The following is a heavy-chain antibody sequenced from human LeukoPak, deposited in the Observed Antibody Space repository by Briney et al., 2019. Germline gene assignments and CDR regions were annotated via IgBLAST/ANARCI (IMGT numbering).Heavy chain of an antibody. D-gene: IGHD3-22*01. Sequence: SGTLSLTCTVSGASISSSYWSWIRQPPGKRLEWIGFIYYNGNTNSNPSLKSRVTISVDTSKNQFFLKLSSVTAADTAVYYCVRGNYDNRGYSNAFDIWGQGAMVTVSS. CDR3: VRGNYDNRGYSNAFDI. CDR1: GASISSSY. CDR2: IYYNGNT. V-gene: IGHV4-59*01. J-gene: IGHJ3*02.